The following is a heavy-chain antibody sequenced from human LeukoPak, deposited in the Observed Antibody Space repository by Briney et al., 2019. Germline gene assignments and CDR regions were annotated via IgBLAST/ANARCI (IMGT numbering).Heavy chain of an antibody. V-gene: IGHV4-39*07. Sequence: PSETLSLTCTVSGGSISSSSYYWGWIRQPPGKGLEWIGSIYYSGSTYYNPSLKSRVTISVDTSKNQFSLKLSSVTAADTAVYYCARDDGYYYYMDVWGKGTTVTV. CDR2: IYYSGST. CDR3: ARDDGYYYYMDV. J-gene: IGHJ6*03. CDR1: GGSISSSSYY.